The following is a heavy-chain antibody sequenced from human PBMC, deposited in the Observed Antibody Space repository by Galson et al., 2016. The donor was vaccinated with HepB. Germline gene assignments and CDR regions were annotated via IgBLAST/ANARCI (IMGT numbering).Heavy chain of an antibody. CDR1: GFTFSSYW. J-gene: IGHJ2*01. Sequence: SLRLSCAASGFTFSSYWMSWVRQAPGKGPEWVALISHDGFRKYFADSVKGRFIISRDNSKNPVSLQMDSLTTEDTAVYYCTRGRESSDDFWSAIMDWYYDHWGRGTLVTVSS. CDR3: TRGRESSDDFWSAIMDWYYDH. V-gene: IGHV3-30*03. CDR2: ISHDGFRK. D-gene: IGHD3-3*01.